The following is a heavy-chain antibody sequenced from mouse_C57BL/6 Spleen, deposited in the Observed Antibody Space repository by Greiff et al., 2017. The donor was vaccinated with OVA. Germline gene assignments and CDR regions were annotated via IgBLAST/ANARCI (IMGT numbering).Heavy chain of an antibody. D-gene: IGHD1-1*01. V-gene: IGHV1-5*01. J-gene: IGHJ3*01. CDR3: TGIPWDYYGGSGFAY. CDR2: IYPGNSDT. Sequence: DVKLQESGTVLVRPGASVKMSCKTSGYTFTSYWMHWVKQRPGQGLEWIGAIYPGNSDTSYNQKFKGKAKLTAVTSASTAYMELSSLTTEDSAVYYCTGIPWDYYGGSGFAYWGKGTLVTVSA. CDR1: GYTFTSYW.